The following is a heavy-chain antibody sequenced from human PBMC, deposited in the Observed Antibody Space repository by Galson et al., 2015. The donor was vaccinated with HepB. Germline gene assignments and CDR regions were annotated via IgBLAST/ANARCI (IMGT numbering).Heavy chain of an antibody. V-gene: IGHV2-5*02. CDR2: IYWDDDK. CDR1: GFSLSTNGVG. D-gene: IGHD2-15*01. J-gene: IGHJ4*02. Sequence: PALVKPTQTLTLTCTFSGFSLSTNGVGVGWIRQPPGKALEWLAIIYWDDDKRYSPSLKSRLTITTGTSKNQVVLTMTTMDPVDTATYYCAHQHIVAPSFFDQWGQGSLVTVSS. CDR3: AHQHIVAPSFFDQ.